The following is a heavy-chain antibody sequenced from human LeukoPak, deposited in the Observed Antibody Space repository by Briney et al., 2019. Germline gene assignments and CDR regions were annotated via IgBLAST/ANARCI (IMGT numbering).Heavy chain of an antibody. CDR1: GGTFSSYA. D-gene: IGHD6-19*01. CDR3: ARVSKAVAGYFDY. Sequence: GSSVKVSCKASGGTFSSYAISWVRQAPGQGLEWMGRITPIFGIANYAQKFQGRVTITADKSTSTAYMELSSLRSEDTAVYYCARVSKAVAGYFDYWGQGTLVTVSS. J-gene: IGHJ4*02. CDR2: ITPIFGIA. V-gene: IGHV1-69*04.